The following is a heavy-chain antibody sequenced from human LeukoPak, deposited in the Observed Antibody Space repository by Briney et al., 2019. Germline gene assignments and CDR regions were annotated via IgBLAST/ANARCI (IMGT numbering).Heavy chain of an antibody. CDR3: ARRHVVYSSSSDPYYFDY. Sequence: SETLSLTCAVSGGSISSTNWWSWVRQPPGKGLEWIGSLYYSGSANYNPSLKSRVTISVDTSNNQFSLKLNSVTAADTAVYYCARRHVVYSSSSDPYYFDYWGQGTLVTVSS. CDR2: LYYSGSA. D-gene: IGHD6-6*01. CDR1: GGSISSTNW. J-gene: IGHJ4*02. V-gene: IGHV4-4*02.